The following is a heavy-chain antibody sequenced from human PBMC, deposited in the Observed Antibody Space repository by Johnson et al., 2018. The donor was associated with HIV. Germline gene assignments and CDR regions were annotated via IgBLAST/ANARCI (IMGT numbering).Heavy chain of an antibody. D-gene: IGHD1-1*01. CDR1: GFTFSSHW. Sequence: VQLVESGGGLVQPGGSLRVSCAASGFTFSSHWMHWVRQPPGKGLVWVSRINSDGSSTSYADSVKGRFTISRDNAKNTLYLQINSLRVEDTAVYYCVRRSGYAFDIWGQGTMVTVSS. CDR3: VRRSGYAFDI. CDR2: INSDGSST. J-gene: IGHJ3*02. V-gene: IGHV3-74*02.